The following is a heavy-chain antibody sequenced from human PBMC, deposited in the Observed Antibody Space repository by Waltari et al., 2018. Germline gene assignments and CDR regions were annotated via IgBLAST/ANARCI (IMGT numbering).Heavy chain of an antibody. CDR3: ARDGALTAAPFRWFDT. Sequence: QVQLVQSGAEMRRPGASVKVSCKASGYNFISHDINWVRQAPGQGLEWVGWMNTKNTKTGAANKFQGRITMTRNTSTNTAYMELTSLKSDDTAVYYCARDGALTAAPFRWFDTWGQGTLVTVSS. V-gene: IGHV1-8*01. D-gene: IGHD6-13*01. CDR2: MNTKNTKT. J-gene: IGHJ5*02. CDR1: GYNFISHD.